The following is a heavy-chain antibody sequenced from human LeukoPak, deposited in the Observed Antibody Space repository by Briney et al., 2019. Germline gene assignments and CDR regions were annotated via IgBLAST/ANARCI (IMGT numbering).Heavy chain of an antibody. CDR2: ISSSGGTT. J-gene: IGHJ4*01. Sequence: GGSLRPSCAASGFTFSIYAMSWVRQAPGKGLEWVAAISSSGGTTYYADSMRGRFSISRDNPKSMLFLEMSSLRADDTAVYYCAKVAARRDYEAYFEYWGHGTQVAVSS. CDR3: AKVAARRDYEAYFEY. D-gene: IGHD5-24*01. V-gene: IGHV3-23*01. CDR1: GFTFSIYA.